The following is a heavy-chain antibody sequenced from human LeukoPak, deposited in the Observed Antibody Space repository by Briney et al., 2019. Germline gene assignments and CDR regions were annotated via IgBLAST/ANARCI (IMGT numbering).Heavy chain of an antibody. CDR1: GFTFSSYG. CDR3: AKEAIRGYSYGFHDY. Sequence: GGSLRLSCAASGFTFSSYGMHWVRQAPGKGLEWVAVIWYDGSNKYYADSVKGRFTISRGNSKNTLYLQMNSLRAEDTAVYYCAKEAIRGYSYGFHDYWGQGTLVTVSS. V-gene: IGHV3-33*06. J-gene: IGHJ4*02. CDR2: IWYDGSNK. D-gene: IGHD5-18*01.